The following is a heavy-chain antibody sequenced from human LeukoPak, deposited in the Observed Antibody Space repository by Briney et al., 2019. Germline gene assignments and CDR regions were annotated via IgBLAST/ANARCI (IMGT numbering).Heavy chain of an antibody. D-gene: IGHD6-19*01. CDR2: IKQDGSEK. CDR3: ARDRAYSSGFATTRGMDV. Sequence: GGSLRLSCAASGFTFSSYWMSWVRQAPGKGLEWVANIKQDGSEKYYVDSVKGRFTISRDNSKNTLYLQMNSLRAEDTAVYYCARDRAYSSGFATTRGMDVWGNGTTVTVSS. V-gene: IGHV3-7*01. CDR1: GFTFSSYW. J-gene: IGHJ6*03.